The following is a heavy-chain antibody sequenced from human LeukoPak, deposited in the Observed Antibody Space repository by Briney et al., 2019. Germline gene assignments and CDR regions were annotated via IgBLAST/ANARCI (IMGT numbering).Heavy chain of an antibody. CDR2: IYYSGST. CDR3: ARCHYYDSSAYNWYFDL. Sequence: PSETLSLTCTVSGGSISSSSYYWGWLRQPPGKGLEGIGSIYYSGSTYYNPSLKSRVTISVDTSKNQFSLKLSSVTAADTTVYYCARCHYYDSSAYNWYFDLWGRGTLVTVSS. J-gene: IGHJ2*01. V-gene: IGHV4-39*01. CDR1: GGSISSSSYY. D-gene: IGHD3-22*01.